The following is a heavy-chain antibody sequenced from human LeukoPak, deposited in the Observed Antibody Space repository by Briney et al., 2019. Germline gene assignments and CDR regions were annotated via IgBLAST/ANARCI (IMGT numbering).Heavy chain of an antibody. J-gene: IGHJ4*02. D-gene: IGHD3-9*01. Sequence: SETLSLTCAVYGGSSSGYYWSWIRQPPGKGLEWIGEINHSGSTNYNPSLKSRVTISVDPSKNQFSLKLSSVTAADTAVYYCARGRYVLRYFDWSTPDYFDYWGQGTLVTVSS. CDR1: GGSSSGYY. CDR3: ARGRYVLRYFDWSTPDYFDY. V-gene: IGHV4-34*01. CDR2: INHSGST.